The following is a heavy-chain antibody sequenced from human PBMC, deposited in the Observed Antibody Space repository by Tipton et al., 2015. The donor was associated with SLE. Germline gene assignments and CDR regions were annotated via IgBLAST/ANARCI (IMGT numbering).Heavy chain of an antibody. D-gene: IGHD3-22*01. CDR1: GDSISSSSCY. J-gene: IGHJ4*02. V-gene: IGHV4-31*03. CDR3: ARDVGGYNRSGYHLLGHFDY. CDR2: ISYSGST. Sequence: TLSLTCIVSGDSISSSSCYWGWIRQPPGKGLEWIGYISYSGSTNYNSSLKSRLTISVDTSKNQFSLKLSSVTAADTAVYYCARDVGGYNRSGYHLLGHFDYWGQGALVTVSS.